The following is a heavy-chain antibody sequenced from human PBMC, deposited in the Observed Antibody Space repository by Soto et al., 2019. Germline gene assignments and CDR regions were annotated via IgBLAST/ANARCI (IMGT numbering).Heavy chain of an antibody. V-gene: IGHV3-30*18. Sequence: QVQLVESGGGVVQPGRSLRLSCAASGFTFSSYGMHWVRQAPGKGLEWVAVISYDGSNKYYADSVKGRFTISRDNSKNTLYLQMNSLRAEDTAVYYCAKELWFGELDDAFDIWGQGTMVTVSS. J-gene: IGHJ3*02. CDR2: ISYDGSNK. CDR3: AKELWFGELDDAFDI. CDR1: GFTFSSYG. D-gene: IGHD3-10*01.